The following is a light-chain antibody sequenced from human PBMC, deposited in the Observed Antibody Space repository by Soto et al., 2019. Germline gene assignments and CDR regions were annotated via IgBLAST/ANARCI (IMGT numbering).Light chain of an antibody. V-gene: IGKV1-5*03. CDR3: QHYKAFSHS. CDR1: RSVSRW. Sequence: DIQMTQSPSTLSASVGDRVTITCRASRSVSRWLAWYQQKSGRAPKLLIYKASTLKSGVPSRFSGSGSGADFTLTIIILQPDDFATYYCQHYKAFSHSFGHGTTVDLK. J-gene: IGKJ3*01. CDR2: KAS.